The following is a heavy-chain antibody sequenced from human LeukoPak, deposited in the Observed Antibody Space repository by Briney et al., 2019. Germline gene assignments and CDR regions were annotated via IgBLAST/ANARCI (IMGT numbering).Heavy chain of an antibody. CDR3: ARDYTGYFP. V-gene: IGHV3-7*03. D-gene: IGHD3-9*01. CDR1: GGSISTYY. J-gene: IGHJ5*02. Sequence: PSETLSLTCTVSGGSISTYYWTWIRQPPGKGLEWVANIKTDGSEKYYVDSVKGRFTISRDNAKNSLYLQMNSLRAEDTAVYYCARDYTGYFPWGQGTLVIVSS. CDR2: IKTDGSEK.